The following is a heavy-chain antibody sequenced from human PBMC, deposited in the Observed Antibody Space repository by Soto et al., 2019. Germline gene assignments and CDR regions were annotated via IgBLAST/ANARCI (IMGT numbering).Heavy chain of an antibody. Sequence: SLRLSCAASGFTFSTYAMTWVRQAPGRGLEWVSTILHDETPFYTDSVKGRFTISRDNVRGTLYLQMNGLRVEDAALYFCAKDLFPTSGQRFFFESWGQGSLVTVS. CDR2: ILHDETP. CDR1: GFTFSTYA. CDR3: AKDLFPTSGQRFFFES. J-gene: IGHJ4*02. D-gene: IGHD2-21*01. V-gene: IGHV3-23*01.